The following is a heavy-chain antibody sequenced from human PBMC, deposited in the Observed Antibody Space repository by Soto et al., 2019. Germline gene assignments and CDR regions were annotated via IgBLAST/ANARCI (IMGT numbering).Heavy chain of an antibody. V-gene: IGHV3-23*01. J-gene: IGHJ4*02. CDR3: AKDIVATFLFDY. CDR2: ISGSGGST. CDR1: GFTVSSNY. D-gene: IGHD5-12*01. Sequence: GGSLRLSCAASGFTVSSNYMSWVRQAPGKGLEWVSAISGSGGSTYYADSVKGRFTISRDNSKNTLYLQMNSLRAEDTAVYYCAKDIVATFLFDYWGQGTLVTVSS.